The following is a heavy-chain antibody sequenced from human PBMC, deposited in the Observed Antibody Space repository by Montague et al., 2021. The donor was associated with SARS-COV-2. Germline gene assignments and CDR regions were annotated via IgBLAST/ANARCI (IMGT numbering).Heavy chain of an antibody. Sequence: SETLSLTCAVYGGSFSGYYWGWIRQPPGKGLEWIGEINHSGSTNYNPSLKSRVTISVDTSKNQFSLKLSSVTAADTAVYYCARGLRLLWFGDKVYWFDPWGQGTLVTVSS. D-gene: IGHD3-10*01. CDR2: INHSGST. J-gene: IGHJ5*02. CDR3: ARGLRLLWFGDKVYWFDP. CDR1: GGSFSGYY. V-gene: IGHV4-34*01.